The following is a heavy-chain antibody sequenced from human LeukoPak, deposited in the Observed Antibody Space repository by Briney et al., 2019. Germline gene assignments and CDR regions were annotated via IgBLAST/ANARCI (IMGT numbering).Heavy chain of an antibody. D-gene: IGHD3-3*01. V-gene: IGHV4-39*07. CDR1: GGSISSSSYY. CDR3: ARGSPGGITIFGVVTPMPNWFDP. J-gene: IGHJ5*02. CDR2: IYYSGST. Sequence: SETLSLTCTVSGGSISSSSYYWGWIRQPPGKGLEWIGSIYYSGSTYYNPSLKSRVTISVDTSKNQFSLKLSSVTAADTAVYYCARGSPGGITIFGVVTPMPNWFDPWGQGTLVTVSS.